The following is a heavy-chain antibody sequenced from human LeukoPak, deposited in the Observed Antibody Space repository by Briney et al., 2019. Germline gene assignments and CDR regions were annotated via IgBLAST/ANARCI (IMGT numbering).Heavy chain of an antibody. J-gene: IGHJ4*02. V-gene: IGHV4-38-2*01. CDR1: GYSISSGYY. D-gene: IGHD4-17*01. Sequence: SETLSLTCAVSGYSISSGYYWGRIRQPPGKGLEWIGSIYHSGSTYYNPSLKSRVTISVDTSKNQFSLKLSSVTAADTAVYYCARRRYGDYDFFDYWGQGTLVTVSS. CDR3: ARRRYGDYDFFDY. CDR2: IYHSGST.